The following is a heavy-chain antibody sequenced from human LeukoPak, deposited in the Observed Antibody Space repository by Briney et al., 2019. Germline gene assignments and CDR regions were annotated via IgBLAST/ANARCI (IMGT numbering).Heavy chain of an antibody. CDR3: ARVRSSSWYGEGYFDY. V-gene: IGHV4-59*01. CDR2: IYYSGST. D-gene: IGHD6-13*01. J-gene: IGHJ4*02. CDR1: GGSISSYY. Sequence: SGTLSLTCTVSGGSISSYYWSWIRQPPGKGLEWIGYIYYSGSTNYNPSLKSRVTISVDTSKNQFSLKLSSVTAADTAVYYCARVRSSSWYGEGYFDYWGQGTLVTVSS.